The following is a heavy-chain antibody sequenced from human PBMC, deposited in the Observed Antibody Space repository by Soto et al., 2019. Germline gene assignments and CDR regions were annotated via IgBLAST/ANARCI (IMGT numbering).Heavy chain of an antibody. J-gene: IGHJ4*02. CDR2: INHSGST. CDR1: GGSFSGYY. D-gene: IGHD1-1*01. Sequence: PSETLSLTCAVYGGSFSGYYWSWIRQPPGKGLEWIGEINHSGSTNYNPSLKSRVTILVDTSKNQFSLKLSSVTAADTAVYFCARGDDFAGNDYFDYWGQGTLVTGSS. V-gene: IGHV4-34*01. CDR3: ARGDDFAGNDYFDY.